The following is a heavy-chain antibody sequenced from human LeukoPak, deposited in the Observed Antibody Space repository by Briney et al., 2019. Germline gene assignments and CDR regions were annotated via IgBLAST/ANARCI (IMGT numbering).Heavy chain of an antibody. CDR3: ASGYCSGGSCPLGY. Sequence: PSETLSLTCTVSGGSISSYYWSWIRQPAGKGLEWIGRIYTRGSTNYNPSLKSRVTMSVDTSKNQFSLKLSSVTAADTAVYYCASGYCSGGSCPLGYWGQGTLVTVSS. V-gene: IGHV4-4*07. CDR1: GGSISSYY. D-gene: IGHD2-15*01. J-gene: IGHJ4*02. CDR2: IYTRGST.